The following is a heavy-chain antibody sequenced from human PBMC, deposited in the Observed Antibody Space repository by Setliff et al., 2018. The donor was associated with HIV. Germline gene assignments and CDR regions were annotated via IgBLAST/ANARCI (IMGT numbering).Heavy chain of an antibody. CDR2: LYYSGSI. Sequence: PSETLSLTCNVSAASVGTGAYYWSWIRQSPGKGLEWLGYLYYSGSIDYNPSLKTRVSISIDVSKNQFSLKMSSVTAADTAVYFCARGLRTSLVFFDSWGQGILVTVSS. CDR3: ARGLRTSLVFFDS. V-gene: IGHV4-61*08. D-gene: IGHD2-8*01. CDR1: AASVGTGAYY. J-gene: IGHJ4*02.